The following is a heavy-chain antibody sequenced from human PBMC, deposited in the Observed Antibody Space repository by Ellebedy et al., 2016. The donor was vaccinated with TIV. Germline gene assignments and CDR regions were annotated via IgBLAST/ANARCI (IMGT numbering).Heavy chain of an antibody. V-gene: IGHV4-39*07. Sequence: SETLSLXXSVSDGAISSSHFYWHWIRQSPGKGLEWIGQIYYNGKTSYNPSLKSRVTMSVDMSKNQFSLKLTSVTAADTAVYYCAGGDYHGSVSYLRYWGQGTPVTVSS. J-gene: IGHJ4*02. CDR2: IYYNGKT. CDR3: AGGDYHGSVSYLRY. D-gene: IGHD3-10*01. CDR1: DGAISSSHFY.